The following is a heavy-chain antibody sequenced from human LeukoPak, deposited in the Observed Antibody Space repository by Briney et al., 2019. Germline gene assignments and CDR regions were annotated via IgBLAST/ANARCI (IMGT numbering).Heavy chain of an antibody. Sequence: PGGPLRLSCAASGFTFSNYAMHWVRQAPGMGLEWVALISYDGSNRHYVDSVKGRFTISRDNAKNSLYLQMNSLRAEDTAVYYCARLFGGVTTFDYWGQGALVTVSS. J-gene: IGHJ4*02. V-gene: IGHV3-30*04. D-gene: IGHD2-8*02. CDR2: ISYDGSNR. CDR1: GFTFSNYA. CDR3: ARLFGGVTTFDY.